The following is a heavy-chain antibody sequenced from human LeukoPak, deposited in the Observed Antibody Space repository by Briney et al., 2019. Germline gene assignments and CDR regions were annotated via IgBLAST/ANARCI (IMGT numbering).Heavy chain of an antibody. CDR3: ARLRGSGSYYIDY. CDR2: INHSGST. V-gene: IGHV4-34*01. J-gene: IGHJ4*02. D-gene: IGHD3-10*01. Sequence: SETLSLTCGMYGGSFSGYYWSWIRQPPGKGLEWIGEINHSGSTNYNPSLKSRVTISVDTSKNQFSLKLSSVTAADTAVYYCARLRGSGSYYIDYWGQGTLVTVSS. CDR1: GGSFSGYY.